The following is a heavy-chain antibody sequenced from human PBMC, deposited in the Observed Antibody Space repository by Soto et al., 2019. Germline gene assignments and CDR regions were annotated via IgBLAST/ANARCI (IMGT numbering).Heavy chain of an antibody. Sequence: ASVKVSCKASGYTFTSYGISWVRQAPGQGLEWMGWISAYNGNTNYAQKKQGRVTMTTDTSTSTAYMELRSLRSDDTAVYYCSRDRLYCTNGVCFYYYYYMDVWGKGTTVTVS. J-gene: IGHJ6*03. CDR2: ISAYNGNT. V-gene: IGHV1-18*01. CDR3: SRDRLYCTNGVCFYYYYYMDV. D-gene: IGHD2-8*01. CDR1: GYTFTSYG.